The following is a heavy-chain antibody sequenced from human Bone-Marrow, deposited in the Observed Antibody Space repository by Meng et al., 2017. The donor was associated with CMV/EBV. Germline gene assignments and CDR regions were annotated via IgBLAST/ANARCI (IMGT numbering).Heavy chain of an antibody. J-gene: IGHJ4*02. CDR2: IYYSGST. CDR3: ARLSYDFWSVYLFDY. Sequence: GSLRLSCTVSGGSISSYYWSWIRQLPGKGLEWIGYIYYSGSTNYNPSLKSRVTISVDTSKNQFSLKLSSVTAADTAVYYGARLSYDFWSVYLFDYWGQGTLVTVSS. V-gene: IGHV4-59*01. CDR1: GGSISSYY. D-gene: IGHD3-3*01.